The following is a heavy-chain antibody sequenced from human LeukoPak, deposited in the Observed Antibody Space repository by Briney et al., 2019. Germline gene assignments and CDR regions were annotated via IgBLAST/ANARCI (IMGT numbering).Heavy chain of an antibody. D-gene: IGHD3-16*01. CDR3: ARAGGWGSSPYYFDY. CDR1: GFTFGSYA. CDR2: ISYDGSNK. V-gene: IGHV3-30*04. Sequence: GGSLRLSCAASGFTFGSYAMHWVRQAPGKGLEWVAVISYDGSNKYYADSVKGRFTISRDNSKNTLYLQMNSLRAEDTAVYYCARAGGWGSSPYYFDYWGQGTLVTVSS. J-gene: IGHJ4*02.